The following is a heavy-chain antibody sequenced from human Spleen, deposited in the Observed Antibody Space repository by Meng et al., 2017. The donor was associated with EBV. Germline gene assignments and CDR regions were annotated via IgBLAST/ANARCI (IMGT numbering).Heavy chain of an antibody. J-gene: IGHJ4*02. CDR1: GASIGGDY. Sequence: QVQVQHWGAGLLKPSETLSLTCAVHGASIGGDYWSWIRQPPGKGLEWLGEINHSGKANYNPSLKSRVTISVDTSNNQLSLKLSSLTAADTAVYYCVRGGYYSPCDYWGQGTLVTVSS. D-gene: IGHD2/OR15-2a*01. CDR3: VRGGYYSPCDY. V-gene: IGHV4-34*01. CDR2: INHSGKA.